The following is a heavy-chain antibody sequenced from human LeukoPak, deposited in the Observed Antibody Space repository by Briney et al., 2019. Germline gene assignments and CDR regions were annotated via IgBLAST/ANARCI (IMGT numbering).Heavy chain of an antibody. J-gene: IGHJ4*02. Sequence: GGSLRLSCAGSGFTFSSYAMHWVRQAPGKGLEYVSAISSNGGSTYYANSVKGRFTISRDNSKNTLYLQMGSLGAEDMAVYYCARARRPYYYDSSGYYVLDYWGQGTLVTVSS. CDR2: ISSNGGST. D-gene: IGHD3-22*01. V-gene: IGHV3-64*01. CDR1: GFTFSSYA. CDR3: ARARRPYYYDSSGYYVLDY.